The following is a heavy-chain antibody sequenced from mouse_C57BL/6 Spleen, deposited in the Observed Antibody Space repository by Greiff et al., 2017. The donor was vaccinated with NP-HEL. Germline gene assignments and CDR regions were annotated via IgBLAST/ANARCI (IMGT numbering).Heavy chain of an antibody. CDR1: GFSLTSYG. Sequence: QVQLKESGPGLVQPSQSLSITCPVSGFSLTSYGVHWVRQSPGKGLEWLGVIWSGGSTDSNAAFISRLSISKDNSKSQVFFKMNSLQADDTAIYYCARYGYLPFDYWGQGTTLTVSS. D-gene: IGHD2-2*01. V-gene: IGHV2-2*01. CDR2: IWSGGST. CDR3: ARYGYLPFDY. J-gene: IGHJ2*01.